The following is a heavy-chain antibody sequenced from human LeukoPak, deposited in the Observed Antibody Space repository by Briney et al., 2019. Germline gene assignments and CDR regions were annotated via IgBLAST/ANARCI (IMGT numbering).Heavy chain of an antibody. CDR2: ISGSGGDT. J-gene: IGHJ4*02. CDR1: GFTFSNFA. V-gene: IGHV3-23*01. D-gene: IGHD2-21*01. Sequence: GGSLRLSCAASGFTFSNFAMSWVHQAPGTGLEWVSAISGSGGDTYYPDSVKGRFTISRDNAKSTLYLQMNSLRAEDTALYYCAKDTLLLLYWGQGTLVTVSS. CDR3: AKDTLLLLY.